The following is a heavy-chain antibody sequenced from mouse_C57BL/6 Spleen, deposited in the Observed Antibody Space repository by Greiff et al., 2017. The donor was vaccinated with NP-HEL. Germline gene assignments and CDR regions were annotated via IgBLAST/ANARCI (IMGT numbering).Heavy chain of an antibody. CDR2: IDPANGNT. J-gene: IGHJ2*01. Sequence: EVQLVESVAELVRPGASVKLSCTASGFNITNTYMHWVKQRPEQGLEWIGRIDPANGNTKYAPKFQGKATITADTSSNTAYLQLSSLTSEDTAIYYCAIVVADPYYFDYWGQGTTLTVSS. V-gene: IGHV14-3*01. CDR1: GFNITNTY. D-gene: IGHD1-1*01. CDR3: AIVVADPYYFDY.